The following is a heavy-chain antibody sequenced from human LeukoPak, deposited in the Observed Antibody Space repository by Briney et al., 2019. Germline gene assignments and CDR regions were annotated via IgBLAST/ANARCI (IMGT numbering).Heavy chain of an antibody. D-gene: IGHD6-6*01. CDR2: MTPNTGNT. CDR3: PRGSIATTTGIT. CDR1: GYTFTSYD. Sequence: GASVKVSCKASGYTFTSYDINWVRQATGQGLEWMGWMTPNTGNTGTAQKFHSRVTITRNTSISTAYMELSSLRSEDTAVYYCPRGSIATTTGITWGQGTLVTVSS. V-gene: IGHV1-8*03. J-gene: IGHJ5*02.